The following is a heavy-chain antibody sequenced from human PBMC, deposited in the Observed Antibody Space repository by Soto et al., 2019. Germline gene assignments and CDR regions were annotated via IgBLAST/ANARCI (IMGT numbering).Heavy chain of an antibody. CDR2: IYYSGST. V-gene: IGHV4-59*01. CDR1: GGSISSYY. J-gene: IGHJ4*02. Sequence: QVQLQESGPGLVKPSETLSLTCTVSGGSISSYYWSWIRQPPGKGLEWIGYIYYSGSTNYNPSLKSRVTKPVDTPNHQFPLKLSSVTAADTAVYYCARVRCCDWLFTFDYWGQGTLVTVSS. D-gene: IGHD3-9*01. CDR3: ARVRCCDWLFTFDY.